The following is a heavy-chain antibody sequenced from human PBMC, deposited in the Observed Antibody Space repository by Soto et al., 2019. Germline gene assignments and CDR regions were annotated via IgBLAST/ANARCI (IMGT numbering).Heavy chain of an antibody. Sequence: AAVKVSCKASGYTFTGYYMHWLRQAPGQGREWMGLIRVNIGGTKHAQKFQGRVTMTKDRSISTAYMELSRLRSDVTGVYYCATVEMATITPLFDYWGQGTLVTVSS. CDR1: GYTFTGYY. CDR3: ATVEMATITPLFDY. J-gene: IGHJ4*02. V-gene: IGHV1-2*02. CDR2: IRVNIGGT. D-gene: IGHD5-12*01.